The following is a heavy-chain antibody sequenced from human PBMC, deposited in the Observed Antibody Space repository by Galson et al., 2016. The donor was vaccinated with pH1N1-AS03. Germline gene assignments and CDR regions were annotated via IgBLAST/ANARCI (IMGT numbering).Heavy chain of an antibody. CDR1: GFTFSIYA. D-gene: IGHD3-3*01. CDR2: ITGSGGST. CDR3: AGDEGFANGINV. J-gene: IGHJ6*02. V-gene: IGHV3-23*01. Sequence: LRLSCAASGFTFSIYAMNWVRQTPGKGPQWIASITGSGGSTNYAGSVKGRFTISRDNFENMVYLQMNSLRPEDTAVYYCAGDEGFANGINVWGQGTTVTVSS.